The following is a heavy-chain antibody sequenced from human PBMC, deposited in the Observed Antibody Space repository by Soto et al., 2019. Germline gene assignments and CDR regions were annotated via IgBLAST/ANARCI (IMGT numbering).Heavy chain of an antibody. V-gene: IGHV1-69*13. Sequence: SVKVSCKASGGTFRSYSISWVRQAPGQGLEWMGGIIPIFDITNYAQKFQGRVTITADESTSTAYMELSSLGSDDTAVYYCARPDEGGYSSNHHYYYALDVWGQGTTVTV. CDR2: IIPIFDIT. D-gene: IGHD3-22*01. CDR1: GGTFRSYS. J-gene: IGHJ6*02. CDR3: ARPDEGGYSSNHHYYYALDV.